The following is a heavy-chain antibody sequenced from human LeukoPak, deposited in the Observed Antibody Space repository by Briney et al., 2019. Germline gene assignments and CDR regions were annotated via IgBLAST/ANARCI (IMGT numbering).Heavy chain of an antibody. D-gene: IGHD2-2*01. CDR2: INPNSGGT. CDR1: GGTFSSYT. V-gene: IGHV1-2*02. CDR3: ARDGVYCSSTSSLCGGSWFDP. J-gene: IGHJ5*02. Sequence: ASVKVSCKASGGTFSSYTISWVRQAPGQGLEWMGWINPNSGGTNYAQKFQGRVTMTRDTSISTAYMELSRLRSDDTAVYYCARDGVYCSSTSSLCGGSWFDPWGQGTLVTVSS.